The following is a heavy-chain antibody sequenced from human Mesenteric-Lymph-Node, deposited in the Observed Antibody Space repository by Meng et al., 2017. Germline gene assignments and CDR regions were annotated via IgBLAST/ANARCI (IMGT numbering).Heavy chain of an antibody. D-gene: IGHD3-22*01. J-gene: IGHJ4*02. V-gene: IGHV3-23*01. Sequence: GESLKISCAASGFTFSSYAMSWVRQAPGKGLEWVSAISGSGGSTYYADSVKGRFTISRDNAKNSLYLQMNSLRAEDTAVYYCARDMGDSSGYYYVVHFDYWGQGTLVTVSS. CDR3: ARDMGDSSGYYYVVHFDY. CDR2: ISGSGGST. CDR1: GFTFSSYA.